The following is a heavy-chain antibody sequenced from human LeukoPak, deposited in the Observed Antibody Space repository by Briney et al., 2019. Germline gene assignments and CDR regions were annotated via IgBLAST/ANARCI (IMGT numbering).Heavy chain of an antibody. CDR3: ARAELISFDWFTFDY. V-gene: IGHV4-59*01. CDR1: DDSITMYY. D-gene: IGHD3-9*01. Sequence: SETLSLTCSVSDDSITMYYWNWIRQPPGKGLEWIGNIYYSGSTNYNPSLKSRVTISVDTSKIQFSLKLSSVTAADTAVYYCARAELISFDWFTFDYWGQGILVTVSS. J-gene: IGHJ4*02. CDR2: IYYSGST.